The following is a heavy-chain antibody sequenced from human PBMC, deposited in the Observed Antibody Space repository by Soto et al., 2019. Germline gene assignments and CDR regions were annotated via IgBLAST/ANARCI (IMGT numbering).Heavy chain of an antibody. CDR1: GFTFRRYA. CDR3: ARDRFVPCDFDY. CDR2: ISGNGAST. V-gene: IGHV3-23*01. J-gene: IGHJ4*02. D-gene: IGHD2-2*01. Sequence: EVQLLESGGDLVQPGGALRLSCAASGFTFRRYAMNWVRQAPGKGLEWVASISGNGASTYYADAMKGRVTISRDNSNNSLSLQINNPRDEDPAIYYCARDRFVPCDFDYWGQGILVTVAS.